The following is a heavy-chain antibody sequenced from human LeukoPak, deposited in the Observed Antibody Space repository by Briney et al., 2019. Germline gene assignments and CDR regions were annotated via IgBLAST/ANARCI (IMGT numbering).Heavy chain of an antibody. CDR1: GFTFSSYA. CDR2: IPYDGSNK. V-gene: IGHV3-30-3*01. J-gene: IGHJ4*02. CDR3: ARDPSKLYDSSGLYYFDY. D-gene: IGHD3-22*01. Sequence: GGSLRLSCAASGFTFSSYAMHWVRQAPGKGLEWVAVIPYDGSNKYYADSVKGRFTISRDNSKNTLYLQMNSLRAEDTAVYYCARDPSKLYDSSGLYYFDYWGQGTLVTVSS.